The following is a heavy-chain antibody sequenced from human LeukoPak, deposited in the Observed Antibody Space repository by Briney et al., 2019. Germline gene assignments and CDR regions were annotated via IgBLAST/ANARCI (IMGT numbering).Heavy chain of an antibody. J-gene: IGHJ3*02. V-gene: IGHV4-34*01. Sequence: PSETLSLTCAVYGGSFSGYYWSWIRQPPGKGLEWIGEINHSGSTNYNPSLKSRVTISVDTSKNQFSLKLSSVTAADTAVYYCARVISSGWYYHAFDIWGQGTMVTVSS. CDR2: INHSGST. CDR3: ARVISSGWYYHAFDI. D-gene: IGHD6-19*01. CDR1: GGSFSGYY.